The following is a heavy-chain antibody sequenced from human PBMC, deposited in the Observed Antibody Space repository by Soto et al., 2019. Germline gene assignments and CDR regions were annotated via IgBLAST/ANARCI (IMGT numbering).Heavy chain of an antibody. CDR2: ITGGGRSP. V-gene: IGHV3-48*01. Sequence: EVQLVESGGGLVQPGGSLRLSCAASGFTFSTYSMKWVRQAPGKGLEWISYITGGGRSPQYADSVKGRFTISRDNANNLLYLQMNSLRADNTAVYYCAIFYHDLGAWGQRNLVTVSS. D-gene: IGHD3-22*01. CDR1: GFTFSTYS. J-gene: IGHJ5*02. CDR3: AIFYHDLGA.